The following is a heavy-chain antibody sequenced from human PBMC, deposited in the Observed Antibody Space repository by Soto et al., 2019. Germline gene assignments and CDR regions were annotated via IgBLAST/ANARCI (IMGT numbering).Heavy chain of an antibody. CDR2: IYPGDSDT. Sequence: GESLKISCKTSGYSFTSYWIGWVRQMPGKGLEWMGIIYPGDSDTRYSPSFQGQVTISADKSISTAYLQWGSLKASDTAMYYCARPGGVIPHYLYFRMGGLGQGTTVTVSS. V-gene: IGHV5-51*01. CDR3: ARPGGVIPHYLYFRMGG. CDR1: GYSFTSYW. J-gene: IGHJ6*02. D-gene: IGHD3-16*02.